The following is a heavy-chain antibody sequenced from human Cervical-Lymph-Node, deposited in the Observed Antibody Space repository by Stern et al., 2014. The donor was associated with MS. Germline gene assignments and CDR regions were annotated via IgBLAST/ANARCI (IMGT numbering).Heavy chain of an antibody. J-gene: IGHJ4*02. CDR3: ARDGRAVTDY. V-gene: IGHV4-38-2*02. CDR2: IYHSGST. CDR1: GYSISSGYY. D-gene: IGHD4-11*01. Sequence: VQLEESGPGLVKPSETLSLTCTVSGYSISSGYYWGWIRQPPGKGLEWIGSIYHSGSTYYNPSLKSRVTISVDPSKTQFPVKLSSVTAADTAVYYCARDGRAVTDYWGQGTLVTVSS.